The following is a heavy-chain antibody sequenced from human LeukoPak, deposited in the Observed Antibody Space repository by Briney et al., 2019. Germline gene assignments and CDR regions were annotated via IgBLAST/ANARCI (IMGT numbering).Heavy chain of an antibody. CDR2: IYTSGST. CDR3: ARSLLTGYDSSGYSYYFDY. CDR1: GGSISSYY. J-gene: IGHJ4*02. V-gene: IGHV4-4*07. D-gene: IGHD3-22*01. Sequence: SETLSLTCTVSGGSISSYYWSWIRQPTGKGLEWIGRIYTSGSTNYNPSLKSRVTMSVDTSKNQFSLKLSSVTAADTAVYYCARSLLTGYDSSGYSYYFDYWGQGTLVTVSS.